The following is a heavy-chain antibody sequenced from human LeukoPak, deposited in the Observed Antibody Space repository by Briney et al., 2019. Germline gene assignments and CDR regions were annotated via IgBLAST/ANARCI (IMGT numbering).Heavy chain of an antibody. V-gene: IGHV3-7*01. Sequence: GGSLRLSCAASGFTFSSYWMSWVRQAPGKGLEWVANIKQDGSEKNYVNSVKGRFTISRDNAKNSLYLQMNSLRAEDTAIYYCAREDDWNYEDYWGQGTLVTVSS. CDR3: AREDDWNYEDY. CDR2: IKQDGSEK. D-gene: IGHD1-7*01. CDR1: GFTFSSYW. J-gene: IGHJ4*02.